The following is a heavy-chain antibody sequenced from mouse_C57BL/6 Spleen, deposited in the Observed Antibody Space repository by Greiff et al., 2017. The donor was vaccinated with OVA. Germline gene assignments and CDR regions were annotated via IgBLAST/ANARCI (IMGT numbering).Heavy chain of an antibody. CDR1: GYTFTSYW. CDR2: IDPSDSYT. D-gene: IGHD2-1*01. CDR3: ASSNGNFWFAG. V-gene: IGHV1-59*01. J-gene: IGHJ3*01. Sequence: QVQLQQPGAELVRPGTSVKLSCKASGYTFTSYWMHWVKQRPGQGLEWIGVIDPSDSYTNYNQKFKGKATLTVDTSSSPAYMQLSSLTSEDSAVYYCASSNGNFWFAGWGHGILVTVSA.